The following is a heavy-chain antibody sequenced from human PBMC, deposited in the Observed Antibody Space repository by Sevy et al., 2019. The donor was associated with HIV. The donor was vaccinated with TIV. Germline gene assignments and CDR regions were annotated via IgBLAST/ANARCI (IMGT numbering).Heavy chain of an antibody. CDR3: AGDFMPVASAGTGALGV. CDR2: ISSGRSER. Sequence: GGSLRLSCVASGFIFRDRYMSWIRQAPGKGLEWVSFISSGRSERNYADSVKGRFTVSRDNAKNSLYLQMNSLRAEDSAVYYCAGDFMPVASAGTGALGVWGQGTAVSVSS. D-gene: IGHD6-13*01. CDR1: GFIFRDRY. V-gene: IGHV3-11*05. J-gene: IGHJ6*02.